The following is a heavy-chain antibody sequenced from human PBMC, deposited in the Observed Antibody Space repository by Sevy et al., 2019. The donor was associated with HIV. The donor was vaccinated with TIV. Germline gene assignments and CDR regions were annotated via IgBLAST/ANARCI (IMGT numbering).Heavy chain of an antibody. Sequence: GGSLRLSCVVSGISFTTSGMHWVRQAPGKGLEWVAVISYHGRDKFYAESVKGRSTISRDNSKNVLYLQMNSLRAEDTAVYYCAKDFTGYNGMDVWGQGTKVTVSS. CDR1: GISFTTSG. D-gene: IGHD3-9*01. CDR2: ISYHGRDK. CDR3: AKDFTGYNGMDV. J-gene: IGHJ6*02. V-gene: IGHV3-30*18.